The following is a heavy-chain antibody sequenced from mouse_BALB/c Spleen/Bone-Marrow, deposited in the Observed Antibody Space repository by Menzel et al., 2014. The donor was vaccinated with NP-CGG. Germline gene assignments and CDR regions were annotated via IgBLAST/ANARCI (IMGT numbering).Heavy chain of an antibody. Sequence: VQLQQSGAELVKPGASVKLSCKAPGYNFISYWIHWVKQRPGQGLEWIGEINPGNGRTNYNEKFKNKATLTIDKSSSTAYMQLSRLTSEDSAVYYCARWGKGYFDVWGAGTTVTVSS. D-gene: IGHD1-3*01. CDR2: INPGNGRT. CDR3: ARWGKGYFDV. J-gene: IGHJ1*01. V-gene: IGHV1S81*02. CDR1: GYNFISYW.